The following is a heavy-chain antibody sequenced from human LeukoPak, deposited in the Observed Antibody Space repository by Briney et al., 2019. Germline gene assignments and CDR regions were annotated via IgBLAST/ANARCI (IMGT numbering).Heavy chain of an antibody. V-gene: IGHV3-30*02. CDR2: IRYDGSNK. CDR1: GFTFSNAW. Sequence: GGSLRLSCAASGFTFSNAWMSWVRQAPGKGLEWVAFIRYDGSNKYYADSVKGRFTISRDNSKNTLYLQMNSLRAEDTAVYYCATEAYCGGDCHDYWGQGTLVTVSS. CDR3: ATEAYCGGDCHDY. J-gene: IGHJ4*02. D-gene: IGHD2-21*02.